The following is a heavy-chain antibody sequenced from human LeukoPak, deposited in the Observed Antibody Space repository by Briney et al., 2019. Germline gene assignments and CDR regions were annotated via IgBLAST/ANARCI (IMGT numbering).Heavy chain of an antibody. CDR2: INNDGSSI. CDR1: GFSFSSYW. J-gene: IGHJ4*02. V-gene: IGHV3-74*01. CDR3: ARDASRGYYDSRGHYLFDY. Sequence: GGSLRLSCAASGFSFSSYWMHWVRQAPGNGLVWVSRINNDGSSINYADSVKGRFTISRDNAKHTLNLQMNSLRGEDTAVYYCARDASRGYYDSRGHYLFDYWGQGTLVTVSS. D-gene: IGHD3-22*01.